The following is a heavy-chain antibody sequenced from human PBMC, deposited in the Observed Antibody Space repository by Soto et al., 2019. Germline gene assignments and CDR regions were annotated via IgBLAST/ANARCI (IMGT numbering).Heavy chain of an antibody. CDR3: ARASGGATATLDYYYFYMDV. Sequence: QVQLVQSGAEVKEPGASVTVSCRASGDRFTDYYMHWVRQAPGQGLEWMGWINPNSGVTKYAQKFQGWVTMTRDTSIRTVYMQLSRLGFDDTAIYYCARASGGATATLDYYYFYMDVWGTGTTVTVSS. D-gene: IGHD5-12*01. CDR1: GDRFTDYY. J-gene: IGHJ6*03. CDR2: INPNSGVT. V-gene: IGHV1-2*04.